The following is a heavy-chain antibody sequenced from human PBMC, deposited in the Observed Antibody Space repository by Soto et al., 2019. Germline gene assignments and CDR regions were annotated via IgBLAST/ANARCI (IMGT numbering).Heavy chain of an antibody. D-gene: IGHD3-9*01. J-gene: IGHJ3*02. CDR2: ISYDGSNQ. V-gene: IGHV3-30*03. CDR3: VRDFDNRRGGDAFEI. CDR1: GFTFSRYD. Sequence: QVQLVESGGGAVPPGRSLRLSCAASGFTFSRYDIHWVRQAPGKGLEWVALISYDGSNQYFGDSVKGRFTISRDNSKDTVSLRMNSLRVEDTAVYYCVRDFDNRRGGDAFEIWGRGTMVTVSS.